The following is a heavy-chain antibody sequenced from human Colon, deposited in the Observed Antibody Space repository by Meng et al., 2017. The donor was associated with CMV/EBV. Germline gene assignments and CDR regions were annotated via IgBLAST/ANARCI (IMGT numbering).Heavy chain of an antibody. CDR3: ATDPSTVTTNY. CDR2: ISSDGRNT. V-gene: IGHV3-64*02. CDR1: EFAFSSYS. Sequence: GGSLRLSCAVFEFAFSSYSMHWVRQAPGKGLEYVSAISSDGRNTYYADSVKGRFSVSRDNSKNTLFLQMDSLRPEDTAVYYCATDPSTVTTNYWGQGTLVTVSS. J-gene: IGHJ4*02. D-gene: IGHD4-17*01.